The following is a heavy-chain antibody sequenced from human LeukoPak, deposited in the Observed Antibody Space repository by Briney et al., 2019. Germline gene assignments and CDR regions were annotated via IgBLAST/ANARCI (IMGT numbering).Heavy chain of an antibody. V-gene: IGHV1-69*05. CDR3: ARSVAAAGRGVDWFDP. CDR1: GGTFSSYA. CDR2: IIPIFGTA. Sequence: GASVKVSCKASGGTFSSYAISWVLQAPGQGLEWMGGIIPIFGTANYAQKFQGRVTITTDESTSTAYMELSSLRSEDTAVYYCARSVAAAGRGVDWFDPWGQGTLVTVSS. D-gene: IGHD6-13*01. J-gene: IGHJ5*02.